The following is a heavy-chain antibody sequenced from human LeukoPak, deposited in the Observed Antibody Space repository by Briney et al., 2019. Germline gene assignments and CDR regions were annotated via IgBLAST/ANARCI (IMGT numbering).Heavy chain of an antibody. V-gene: IGHV4-59*08. CDR1: GGSISSYY. D-gene: IGHD1-26*01. CDR2: TYYSGST. J-gene: IGHJ4*02. Sequence: SETLSLTCTVSGGSISSYYWSWIRQPPGKGLEWIGYTYYSGSTNYNPSLKSRVTISVDTSKNQFSLKLSSVTAADTAVYYCARHRLDSGSYSYFDYWGQGTLVTVPS. CDR3: ARHRLDSGSYSYFDY.